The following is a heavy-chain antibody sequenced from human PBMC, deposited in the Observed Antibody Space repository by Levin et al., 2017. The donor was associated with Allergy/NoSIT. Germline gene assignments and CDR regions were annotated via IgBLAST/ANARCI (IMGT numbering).Heavy chain of an antibody. CDR2: IYYNGST. D-gene: IGHD6-25*01. V-gene: IGHV4-59*08. CDR1: GGSINNYY. J-gene: IGHJ4*02. CDR3: ARQARGEGAAADY. Sequence: SETLSLTCTVSGGSINNYYWNWIRQPPGKGLEWIGYIYYNGSTNYNPSLKSRVTISVDTSKNQLSLKLSSVTAADTAVYYCARQARGEGAAADYWGQGTLVTVSS.